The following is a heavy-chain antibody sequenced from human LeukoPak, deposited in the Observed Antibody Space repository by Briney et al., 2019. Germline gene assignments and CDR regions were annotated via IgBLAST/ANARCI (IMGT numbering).Heavy chain of an antibody. D-gene: IGHD3-16*02. V-gene: IGHV4-4*07. Sequence: SETLSLTCTVSGGSISSYYWSWIRQPAGKGLEWIGRIYTSGSTNYNPSLKSRVTMSVDTSKNQFSLKLSSVTAADTAVYYCARRRANYDYVWGSYRPLLAAEYYFDYWGQGTLVTVSS. J-gene: IGHJ4*02. CDR3: ARRRANYDYVWGSYRPLLAAEYYFDY. CDR2: IYTSGST. CDR1: GGSISSYY.